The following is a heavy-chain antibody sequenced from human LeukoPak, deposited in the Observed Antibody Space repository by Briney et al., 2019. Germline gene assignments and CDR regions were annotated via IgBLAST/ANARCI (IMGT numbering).Heavy chain of an antibody. CDR1: GFTFSSYS. V-gene: IGHV3-21*01. D-gene: IGHD6-19*01. Sequence: PGGSLRLSCAASGFTFSSYSMNWVRQAPGKGLEWVSSISGSTTYIYYADSVKGRFTISRDNANNSLYLQMNSLRAEDTAVYYCAAQAGTGPYYYYGLDVWGQGTTVTVSS. CDR2: ISGSTTYI. CDR3: AAQAGTGPYYYYGLDV. J-gene: IGHJ6*02.